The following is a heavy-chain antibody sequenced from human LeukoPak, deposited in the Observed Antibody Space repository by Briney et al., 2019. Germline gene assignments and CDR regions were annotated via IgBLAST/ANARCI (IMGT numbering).Heavy chain of an antibody. J-gene: IGHJ6*03. CDR1: GGSISSYY. D-gene: IGHD6-6*01. Sequence: PSETLSLTCTVSGGSISSYYRSWIRQPPGKGLEWIGYIYYSGSTNYNPSLKSRVTISVDTSKNQFSLKLSSVTAADTAVYYCARDGGRRVEYSSSSSYYYYMDVWGKGTTVTVSS. V-gene: IGHV4-59*01. CDR3: ARDGGRRVEYSSSSSYYYYMDV. CDR2: IYYSGST.